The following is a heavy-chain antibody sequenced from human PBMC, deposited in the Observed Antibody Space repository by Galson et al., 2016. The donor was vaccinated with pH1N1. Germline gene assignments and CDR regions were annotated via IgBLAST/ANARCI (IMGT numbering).Heavy chain of an antibody. V-gene: IGHV5-51*01. CDR3: ARQEFPDY. D-gene: IGHD2/OR15-2a*01. J-gene: IGHJ4*02. CDR2: IYPGGPDT. CDR1: GYNFDRYW. Sequence: QSGAEVKKPGESLKISCKGSGYNFDRYWNGWVRQMPGKGLEWMGLIYPGGPDTRYSPSFQGQVSISADKSISTAYLQWSSLKASDTAMYYCARQEFPDYWGQGTLVIVSS.